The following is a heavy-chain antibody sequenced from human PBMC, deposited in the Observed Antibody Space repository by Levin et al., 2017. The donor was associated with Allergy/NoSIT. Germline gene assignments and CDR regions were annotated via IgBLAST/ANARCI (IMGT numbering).Heavy chain of an antibody. D-gene: IGHD6-19*01. Sequence: GSLRLSCAVYGGSFSGYYWSWIRQPPGKGLEWIGEINHSGSTNYNPSLKSRVTISVDTSKNQFSLKLSSVTAADTAVYYCARAEYSSGRPDYWGQGTLVTVSS. CDR1: GGSFSGYY. V-gene: IGHV4-34*01. CDR3: ARAEYSSGRPDY. CDR2: INHSGST. J-gene: IGHJ4*02.